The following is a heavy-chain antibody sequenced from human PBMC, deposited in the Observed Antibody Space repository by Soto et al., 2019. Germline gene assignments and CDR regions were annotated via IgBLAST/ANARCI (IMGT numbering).Heavy chain of an antibody. J-gene: IGHJ4*01. CDR2: ISGSGGTS. D-gene: IGHD6-13*01. V-gene: IGHV3-23*01. CDR1: GFNFRSYA. Sequence: DVELSESGGGLVQPGGSLRLSCAASGFNFRSYAMSWVRRAPGKGLEWVSAISGSGGTSYFTDSVRGRFTISRDNSKNTLYLQLSSLRVEDTAEYFCAKGLCSSWTIDYWGHGTLVTVSS. CDR3: AKGLCSSWTIDY.